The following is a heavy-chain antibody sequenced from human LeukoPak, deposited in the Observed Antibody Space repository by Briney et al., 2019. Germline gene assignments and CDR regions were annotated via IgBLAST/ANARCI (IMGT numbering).Heavy chain of an antibody. Sequence: GGSLRLSCTASGFTFDDYVIHWVRQAPGKGLEWVSLINADTTGTYYADSVKGRFTISRDNSKKSLYLQMNSLRVDDTALYYCAKGGYSGYEKGPYSFDIWGQGTLVTVYS. D-gene: IGHD5-12*01. CDR2: INADTTGT. CDR3: AKGGYSGYEKGPYSFDI. V-gene: IGHV3-43*02. J-gene: IGHJ4*02. CDR1: GFTFDDYV.